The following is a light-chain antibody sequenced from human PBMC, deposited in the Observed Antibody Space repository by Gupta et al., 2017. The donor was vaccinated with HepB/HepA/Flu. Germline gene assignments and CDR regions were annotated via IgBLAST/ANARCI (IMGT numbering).Light chain of an antibody. Sequence: QSVLTQPPSASGTPGQRVTISCSGNNSNIGTNTVNWYQHLPGTAPKLLIYSNNQRPSGVPDRFSGSKSGTSASLAISGLQAEDEGDDYCATWDDSLNAVVFGGGTKLTVL. J-gene: IGLJ2*01. CDR3: ATWDDSLNAVV. CDR1: NSNIGTNT. V-gene: IGLV1-44*01. CDR2: SNN.